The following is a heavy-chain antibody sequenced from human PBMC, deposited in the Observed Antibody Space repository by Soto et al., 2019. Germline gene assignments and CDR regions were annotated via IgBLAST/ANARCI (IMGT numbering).Heavy chain of an antibody. CDR3: ARQLKVRYFDWLLHFDY. D-gene: IGHD3-9*01. J-gene: IGHJ4*02. V-gene: IGHV4-39*01. CDR2: IYYSGST. Sequence: SETLSLTCTVSGGSISSYYWGWIRQPPGKGLEWIGSIYYSGSTYYNPSLKSRVTISVDTSKNQFSLKLSSVTAADTAVYYCARQLKVRYFDWLLHFDYWGQGTLVTVSS. CDR1: GGSISSYY.